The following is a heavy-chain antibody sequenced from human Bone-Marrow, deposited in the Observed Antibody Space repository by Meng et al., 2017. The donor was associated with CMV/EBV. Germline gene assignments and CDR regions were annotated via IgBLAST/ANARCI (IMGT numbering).Heavy chain of an antibody. CDR2: IYPGDSDT. V-gene: IGHV5-51*01. D-gene: IGHD5-24*01. Sequence: GGSLRLSCKGSGYSFTSYWIGWVRQMPGKGLEWMGIIYPGDSDTRYSPSFQGQVTCSADKSISTAYLQWSSLKASDTAMYYCARGRDGYNYIPCYWGQGTLVTVSS. J-gene: IGHJ4*02. CDR1: GYSFTSYW. CDR3: ARGRDGYNYIPCY.